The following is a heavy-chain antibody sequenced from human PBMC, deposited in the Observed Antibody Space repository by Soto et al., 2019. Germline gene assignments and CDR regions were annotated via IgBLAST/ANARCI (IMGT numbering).Heavy chain of an antibody. D-gene: IGHD5-18*01. CDR1: GFTFSENY. CDR2: ISSGGSTT. V-gene: IGHV3-11*01. CDR3: ARARGHSSGLRYYSDY. Sequence: QVQLVESGGDLVKPGGSLRLSCAASGFTFSENYMSWIRQAPGKGLEWISYISSGGSTTYYADSVKGRFTISRDNAKNSLYLQMNSLRAEDTAVYYCARARGHSSGLRYYSDYWGQGTLVTVSS. J-gene: IGHJ4*02.